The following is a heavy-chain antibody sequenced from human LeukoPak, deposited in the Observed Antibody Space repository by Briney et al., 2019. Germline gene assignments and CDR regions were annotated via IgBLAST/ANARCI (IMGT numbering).Heavy chain of an antibody. Sequence: PRESLKISCKGSGYSFTTYWIGWVRQMPGKGLEWMGIIYPGDSDTRYSPSFQGQVTISADKSISTAYLQWSSLKASDTAMYYCARRYCSSTSCYLDYWGQGTLVTVSS. CDR3: ARRYCSSTSCYLDY. J-gene: IGHJ4*02. V-gene: IGHV5-51*01. CDR2: IYPGDSDT. CDR1: GYSFTTYW. D-gene: IGHD2-2*01.